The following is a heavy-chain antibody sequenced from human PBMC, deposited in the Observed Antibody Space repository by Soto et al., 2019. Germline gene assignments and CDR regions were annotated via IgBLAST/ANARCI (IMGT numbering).Heavy chain of an antibody. Sequence: QVQLQQWGAGLLKPSETLSLTCAVYGGSFSGYYWSWIRQPPGKGLEWIGEINHSGSTNYNPSLKSRVTISVDTSKNQFSLKLSSVTAADTAVYYCARGPRITMVLFVNWFDPWGQGTLVTVSS. V-gene: IGHV4-34*01. CDR3: ARGPRITMVLFVNWFDP. CDR1: GGSFSGYY. CDR2: INHSGST. D-gene: IGHD3-10*01. J-gene: IGHJ5*02.